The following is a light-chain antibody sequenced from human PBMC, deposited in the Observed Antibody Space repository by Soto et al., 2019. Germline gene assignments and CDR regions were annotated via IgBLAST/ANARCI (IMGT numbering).Light chain of an antibody. CDR3: QQYLSFMT. J-gene: IGKJ1*01. Sequence: IHMTQSPSTLSASVGDRVTITCRASQSSSRWLAWYQQKPWKAPKLLIYDVSNLAIGGPSRFSGSGSGTEFALTIRGLQPDDVATYYCQQYLSFMTFGQGTQVES. CDR1: QSSSRW. V-gene: IGKV1-5*01. CDR2: DVS.